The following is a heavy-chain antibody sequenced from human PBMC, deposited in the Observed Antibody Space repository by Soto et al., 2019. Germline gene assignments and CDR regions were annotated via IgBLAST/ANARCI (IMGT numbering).Heavy chain of an antibody. Sequence: QDQLVQSGVEVKKPGASVKVSCKASGYSFTNYGITWVRQAPGQGFEWMGWISAYNGNTNYAQKFQGRVTLTTDASTSTAYFELRSLRSDDTAVYYCARDRGVAPPVAGNTHYYYSMDVWGKGTTVTVSS. V-gene: IGHV1-18*01. CDR2: ISAYNGNT. CDR1: GYSFTNYG. D-gene: IGHD6-19*01. J-gene: IGHJ6*03. CDR3: ARDRGVAPPVAGNTHYYYSMDV.